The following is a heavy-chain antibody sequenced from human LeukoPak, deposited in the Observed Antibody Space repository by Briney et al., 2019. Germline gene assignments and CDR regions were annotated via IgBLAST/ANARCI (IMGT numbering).Heavy chain of an antibody. D-gene: IGHD2-15*01. V-gene: IGHV3-21*01. CDR1: GFTFSSYS. Sequence: GGSLRLSCAASGFTFSSYSMNCVRQAPGKGLEWVSSIRSSSRYIYYADSVKGRFTISRDNAKNSLYLQMNSLTAEDTVVYYWARGDRGGAAFDNWGQGTMVTVSS. CDR3: ARGDRGGAAFDN. J-gene: IGHJ3*02. CDR2: IRSSSRYI.